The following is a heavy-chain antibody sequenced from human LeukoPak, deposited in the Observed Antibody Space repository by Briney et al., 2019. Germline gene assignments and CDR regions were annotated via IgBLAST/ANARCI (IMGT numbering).Heavy chain of an antibody. Sequence: SETLSLTCTVSDGSITSNFYYWGWIRQPPGKGLEWIGEINHSGSTNYNPSLKSRVTISVDTSKNQFSLKLSSVTAADTAVYYCARLHYGGNYGYYYYYMDVWGKGTTVTISS. CDR2: INHSGST. CDR3: ARLHYGGNYGYYYYYMDV. V-gene: IGHV4-39*07. CDR1: DGSITSNFYY. J-gene: IGHJ6*03. D-gene: IGHD4-23*01.